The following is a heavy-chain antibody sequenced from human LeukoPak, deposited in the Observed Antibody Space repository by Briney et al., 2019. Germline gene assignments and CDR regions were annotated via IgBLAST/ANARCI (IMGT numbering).Heavy chain of an antibody. V-gene: IGHV4-30-2*01. CDR3: ARSRGTFDI. Sequence: SQTLSLTCAVSGGSISSGGYSWSWIRQPSGKGLEWIGYIYHSGSTYYNPSLKSRVTISVDRSKNQFSLKLSSVTAADTAVYYCARSRGTFDIWGQGTMVTVSS. CDR1: GGSISSGGYS. J-gene: IGHJ3*02. CDR2: IYHSGST.